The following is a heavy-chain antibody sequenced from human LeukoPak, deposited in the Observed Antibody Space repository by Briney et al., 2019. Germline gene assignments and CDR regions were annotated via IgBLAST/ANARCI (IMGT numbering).Heavy chain of an antibody. J-gene: IGHJ4*02. CDR3: ARCTGGGSCYGVRY. D-gene: IGHD2-15*01. Sequence: GASVRVSCKASGYTFTSYGIRWVRQAPGQGLEWMGWISAYNGNTNYAQKLQGRVTMTTDTSTSTAYMELRSLRSDDTAVYYCARCTGGGSCYGVRYWGQGTLVTVSS. CDR2: ISAYNGNT. V-gene: IGHV1-18*01. CDR1: GYTFTSYG.